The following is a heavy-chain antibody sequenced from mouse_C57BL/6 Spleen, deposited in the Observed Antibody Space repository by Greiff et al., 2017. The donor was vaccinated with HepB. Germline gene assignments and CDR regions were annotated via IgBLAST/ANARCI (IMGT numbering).Heavy chain of an antibody. CDR2: ISDGGSYT. V-gene: IGHV5-4*01. CDR3: ARDLITTRTFDY. CDR1: GFTFSSYA. D-gene: IGHD1-1*01. J-gene: IGHJ2*01. Sequence: EVKLVESGGGLVKPGGSLKLSCAASGFTFSSYAMSWVRQTPEKRLEWVATISDGGSYTYYPDNVKGRFTISRDNAKNNLYLQMSHLKSEDTAMYYCARDLITTRTFDYWGQGTTLTVSS.